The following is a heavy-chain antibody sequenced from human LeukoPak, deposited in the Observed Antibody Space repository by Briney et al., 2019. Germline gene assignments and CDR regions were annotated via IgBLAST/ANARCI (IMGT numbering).Heavy chain of an antibody. CDR1: GFTVSSNY. V-gene: IGHV3-53*01. D-gene: IGHD4-17*01. CDR3: ARPGDGDYVRYYYYGMDV. J-gene: IGHJ6*02. CDR2: IYSGGST. Sequence: GGSLRLSCAASGFTVSSNYMSWVRQAPGKGLEWVSVIYSGGSTYYADSVKGRFTISRDNSKNTLYLQMNSLRAEDTAVYYCARPGDGDYVRYYYYGMDVWGQGTTVTVSS.